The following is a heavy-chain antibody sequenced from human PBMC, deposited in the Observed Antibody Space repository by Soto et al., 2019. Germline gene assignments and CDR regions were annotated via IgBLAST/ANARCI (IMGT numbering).Heavy chain of an antibody. V-gene: IGHV1-2*02. D-gene: IGHD3-10*01. Sequence: QVQLVQSGAEMRQPGASVKVSCKASGYTFNEHYIHWVRQAPGQSLEWMGWVNPNGRDTNYAQKFRGRVTMTIETSISTAYMELAGLRSDDRATYYCARDSDRWTYGLGSWLEWGQGSPVTVSS. J-gene: IGHJ4*02. CDR2: VNPNGRDT. CDR3: ARDSDRWTYGLGSWLE. CDR1: GYTFNEHY.